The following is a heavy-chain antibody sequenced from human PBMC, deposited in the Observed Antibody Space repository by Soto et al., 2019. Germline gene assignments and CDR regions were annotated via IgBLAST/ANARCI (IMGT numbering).Heavy chain of an antibody. D-gene: IGHD4-17*01. Sequence: EVQLLESGGGLVQPGGSLRLACAASGFSFSSYAMVWVRQAPGKGLEWVSVISARGGSSYFADSVKGRFTISRDNSKNTVYLQMNSLRVEDTAVYYCARWDGYGDVWGQGTLVTVSS. J-gene: IGHJ4*02. CDR1: GFSFSSYA. V-gene: IGHV3-23*01. CDR2: ISARGGSS. CDR3: ARWDGYGDV.